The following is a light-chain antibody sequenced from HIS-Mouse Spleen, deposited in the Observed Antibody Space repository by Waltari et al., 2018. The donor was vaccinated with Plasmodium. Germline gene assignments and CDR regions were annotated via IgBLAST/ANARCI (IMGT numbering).Light chain of an antibody. Sequence: SYELTQPPSVSVSPGQTASITGSGDKLGDKYACWYQQKPGPSPVLVIYQDSKRPSGIPERFSGSNSGNTATLTISGTQAMDEADYYCQAWDSSTYVFGTGTKVTVL. CDR2: QDS. J-gene: IGLJ1*01. CDR3: QAWDSSTYV. CDR1: KLGDKY. V-gene: IGLV3-1*01.